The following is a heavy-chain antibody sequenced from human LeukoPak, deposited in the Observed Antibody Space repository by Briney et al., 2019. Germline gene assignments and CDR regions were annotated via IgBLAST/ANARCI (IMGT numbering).Heavy chain of an antibody. V-gene: IGHV4-59*01. CDR3: ARGFVVVPAAGYYYYGMDV. J-gene: IGHJ6*02. D-gene: IGHD2-2*01. CDR1: GGSISSYY. CDR2: IYYSGST. Sequence: SETLSLTCTVSGGSISSYYWSWIRQPPGKGLEWIGYIYYSGSTNYNPSLKSRVTISVDTSKNQFSLKLSSVTAADTAVYYCARGFVVVPAAGYYYYGMDVWGQGTTVTVSS.